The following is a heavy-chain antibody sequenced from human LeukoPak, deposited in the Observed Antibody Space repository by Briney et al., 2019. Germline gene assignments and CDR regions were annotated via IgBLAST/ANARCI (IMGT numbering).Heavy chain of an antibody. V-gene: IGHV1-46*01. D-gene: IGHD3-22*01. Sequence: ASVKVSCKASGYTFTSYYMHWVRQAPGQGLEWMGIINPSGGSTSYAQKFQGRVTMTRDMSTSTVYTELSSLRSEDTAVYYCARAHSYDRSGYYLGHGGQGNLVSVST. CDR1: GYTFTSYY. CDR2: INPSGGST. J-gene: IGHJ4*02. CDR3: ARAHSYDRSGYYLGH.